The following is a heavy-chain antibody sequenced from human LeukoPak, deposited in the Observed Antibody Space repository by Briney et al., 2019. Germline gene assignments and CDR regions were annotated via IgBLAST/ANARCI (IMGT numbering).Heavy chain of an antibody. CDR3: ARELGYCSSTSCYGYYYGMDV. Sequence: GGSLRLSCAASGFTFSSYSMNWVRQAPGKGLEWVSSISSSSSYIYYADSVKGRFTISRDNAKNSLYLQMNSLGAEDTAVYYCARELGYCSSTSCYGYYYGMDVWGQGTTVTVSS. CDR2: ISSSSSYI. J-gene: IGHJ6*02. V-gene: IGHV3-21*01. CDR1: GFTFSSYS. D-gene: IGHD2-2*01.